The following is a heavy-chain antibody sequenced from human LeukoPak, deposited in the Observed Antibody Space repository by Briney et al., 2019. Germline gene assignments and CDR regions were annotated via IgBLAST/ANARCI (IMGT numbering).Heavy chain of an antibody. CDR1: GDSISNYY. D-gene: IGHD4-17*01. CDR3: ARGEDGTGDYRPTYFDS. Sequence: PSETLSLTCTVSGDSISNYYWSWIRQPPGKGLEWIGWLYSSGSTNYNPSLKSRATISVDTSKKQFSLNLTSVTAADTAVYYCARGEDGTGDYRPTYFDSWGQGTLVTVSS. CDR2: LYSSGST. J-gene: IGHJ4*02. V-gene: IGHV4-59*12.